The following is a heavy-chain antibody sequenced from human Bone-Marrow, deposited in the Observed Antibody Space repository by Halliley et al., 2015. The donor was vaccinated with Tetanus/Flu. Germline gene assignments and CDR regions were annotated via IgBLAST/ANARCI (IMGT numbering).Heavy chain of an antibody. CDR1: GGSISSGDYY. V-gene: IGHV4-31*02. D-gene: IGHD2-21*02. CDR2: IFYSGST. CDR3: ARAIVVLTANYFDY. Sequence: LRLSCTVSGGSISSGDYYWSWIRQHPGKDLEWIGNIFYSGSTYYNPSLKSRLTISVDTSKNQFSLKLSSVTAADTAVYYCARAIVVLTANYFDYWGQGTLVTVSS. J-gene: IGHJ4*02.